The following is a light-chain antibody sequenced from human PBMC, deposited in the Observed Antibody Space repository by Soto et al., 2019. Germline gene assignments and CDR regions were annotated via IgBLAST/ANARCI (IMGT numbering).Light chain of an antibody. CDR1: QSVSSY. V-gene: IGKV3-11*01. CDR3: QQRSNWTPWT. Sequence: EIVLTQSPATLSLSPGERATLSCRASQSVSSYLAWYQQKPGQAPRLLIYDASNRANGIPARFSGSGSGTDFTLTISSLEPEDFAVYYCQQRSNWTPWTFGQGTKVEIK. CDR2: DAS. J-gene: IGKJ1*01.